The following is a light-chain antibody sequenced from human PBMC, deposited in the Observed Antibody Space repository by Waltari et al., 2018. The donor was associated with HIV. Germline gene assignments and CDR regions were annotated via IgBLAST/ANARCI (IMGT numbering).Light chain of an antibody. V-gene: IGLV2-14*03. CDR2: DVS. J-gene: IGLJ3*02. CDR3: SSYTSSSTRV. CDR1: NNDVGGYNY. Sequence: QSALTQPASVSGSPGQSITISCTGTNNDVGGYNYVSWYQQHPGKAPKLMIYDVSNRPSGVSKRVSGSKSGNTASLTISGLQAEDEADYYCSSYTSSSTRVFGGGTKLTVL.